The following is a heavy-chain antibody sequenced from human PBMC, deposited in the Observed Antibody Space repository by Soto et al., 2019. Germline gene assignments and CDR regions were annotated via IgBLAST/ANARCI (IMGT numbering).Heavy chain of an antibody. CDR2: INPNSGGT. Sequence: ASVKVSCKASGYTFTGYYMHWVRQAPGQGLEWMGWINPNSGGTNYAQKFQGRVTMTRDTSISTAYMELSRLRSDDTAVYYCARDGGYCSSTSCYVDYYYYGMDVWGQGTTVTV. CDR3: ARDGGYCSSTSCYVDYYYYGMDV. D-gene: IGHD2-2*01. J-gene: IGHJ6*02. V-gene: IGHV1-2*02. CDR1: GYTFTGYY.